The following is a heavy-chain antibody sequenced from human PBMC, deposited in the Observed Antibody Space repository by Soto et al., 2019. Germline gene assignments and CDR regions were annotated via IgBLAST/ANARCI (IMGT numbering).Heavy chain of an antibody. CDR2: IIPIFGTA. J-gene: IGHJ5*02. CDR3: SRVTDCISTGCYAVSLRGWFDP. CDR1: GGTFSSYA. D-gene: IGHD2-2*01. Sequence: QVQLVQSGAEVKKPGSSVKVSCKASGGTFSSYAISWVRQAPGQGLEWMGGIIPIFGTANYAQKVQGRVTITADESTSKAYMELSSLRPEDTAVYYCSRVTDCISTGCYAVSLRGWFDPWGQGTLVTVSS. V-gene: IGHV1-69*12.